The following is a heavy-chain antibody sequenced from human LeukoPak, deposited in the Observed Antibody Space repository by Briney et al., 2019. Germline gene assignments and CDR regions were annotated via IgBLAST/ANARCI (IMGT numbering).Heavy chain of an antibody. CDR3: ARGLSQLPHVEIDP. CDR2: INPNSGGT. J-gene: IGHJ5*02. D-gene: IGHD2-2*01. Sequence: ASAKVSCKASGYTFTGYYMHWVRQAPGQGLEWMGWINPNSGGTNYAQKFQGRVTMTRDTSISTAYMELSRLRSDDTAVYYCARGLSQLPHVEIDPWGQGTLVTVSS. CDR1: GYTFTGYY. V-gene: IGHV1-2*02.